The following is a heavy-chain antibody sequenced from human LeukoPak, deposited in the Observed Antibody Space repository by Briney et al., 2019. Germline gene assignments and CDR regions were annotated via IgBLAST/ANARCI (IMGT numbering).Heavy chain of an antibody. CDR2: MYPGGSDA. CDR3: ARRIGVAGTEAFDI. CDR1: GYSFTSYW. D-gene: IGHD6-19*01. Sequence: GESLKISCKGSGYSFTSYWIAWVRQMPGKGLECMGIMYPGGSDARYSPSFLGQVTISVDKSSSTAYLQWSSLKASDSAMYYCARRIGVAGTEAFDIWGQGTMVTVSS. V-gene: IGHV5-51*01. J-gene: IGHJ3*02.